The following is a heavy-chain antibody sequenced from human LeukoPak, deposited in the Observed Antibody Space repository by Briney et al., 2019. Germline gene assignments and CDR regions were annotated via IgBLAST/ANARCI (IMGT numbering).Heavy chain of an antibody. D-gene: IGHD3-22*01. CDR3: ASQNYYYDSSGYYLYYFDY. CDR2: IYYSGST. V-gene: IGHV4-39*07. J-gene: IGHJ4*02. Sequence: SETLSLTCTVSGGSISSSSYYWGWIRQPPGKGLEWIGSIYYSGSTYYNPSLKSRVTISVDTSKNQFSLKLSSVTAADTAVYYCASQNYYYDSSGYYLYYFDYWGQGTLVTVSS. CDR1: GGSISSSSYY.